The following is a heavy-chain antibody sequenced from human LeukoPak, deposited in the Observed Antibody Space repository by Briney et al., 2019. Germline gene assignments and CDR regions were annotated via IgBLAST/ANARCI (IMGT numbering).Heavy chain of an antibody. V-gene: IGHV3-23*01. CDR1: GFTFSSYA. J-gene: IGHJ4*02. CDR2: FSGSGDNT. CDR3: AKDRTRYTGYVHFDY. D-gene: IGHD5-12*01. Sequence: GGSLRLSCAASGFTFSSYAMSWVRQAPGQGLEWVSSFSGSGDNTSYADSVKGRFTISRDNSKNTLSLEMNSLRAEDTAVYYCAKDRTRYTGYVHFDYWGQGTLVTVSS.